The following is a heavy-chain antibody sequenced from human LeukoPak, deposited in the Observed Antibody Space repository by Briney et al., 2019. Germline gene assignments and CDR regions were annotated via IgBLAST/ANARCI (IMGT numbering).Heavy chain of an antibody. CDR1: GGSICSYY. Sequence: SETLSLTCTVSGGSICSYYWSWIRQPPGQGLEWIGYIYYSGSTNYNPSLKSRVTISVDSSTNQFSLKLSSVTAADTAVYYCARTVTTAGVFDYWGQGTLVSVSS. V-gene: IGHV4-59*01. J-gene: IGHJ4*02. CDR2: IYYSGST. CDR3: ARTVTTAGVFDY. D-gene: IGHD4-17*01.